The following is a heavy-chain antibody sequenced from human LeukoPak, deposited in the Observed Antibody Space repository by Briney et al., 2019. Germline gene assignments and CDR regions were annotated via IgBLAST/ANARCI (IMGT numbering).Heavy chain of an antibody. CDR1: GFTLRNYW. CDR3: TTTDHFDY. CDR2: GEGDGSTS. J-gene: IGHJ4*02. Sequence: RPGGSLGLSCAASGFTLRNYWMHWVRQAPGKGLVWVSRGEGDGSTSTYADSVKGRFTISRDTAKNTLYLQMNSLRAEDTAVYYCTTTDHFDYWGQGTLVTVSS. V-gene: IGHV3-74*03.